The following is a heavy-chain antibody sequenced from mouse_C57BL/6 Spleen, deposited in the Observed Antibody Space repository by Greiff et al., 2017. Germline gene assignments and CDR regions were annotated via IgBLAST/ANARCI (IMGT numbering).Heavy chain of an antibody. J-gene: IGHJ2*01. D-gene: IGHD1-1*01. CDR1: GYTFTSYW. CDR2: IHPNSGST. CDR3: ARSDTTVVAGFDY. Sequence: QIQLQQPGAELVKPGASVKLSCKASGYTFTSYWMHWVKQRPGQGLEWIGMIHPNSGSTNYNEKFKSKATLTVDKSSSTAYMQLSSLTSEDSAVYYCARSDTTVVAGFDYWGQGTTLTVSS. V-gene: IGHV1-64*01.